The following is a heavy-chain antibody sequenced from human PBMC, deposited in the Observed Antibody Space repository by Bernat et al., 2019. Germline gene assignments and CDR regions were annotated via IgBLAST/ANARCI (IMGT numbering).Heavy chain of an antibody. Sequence: EVQLLESGGGLVQPGGSLRLSCAASGFTFSSYAMSWVRQAPGKGLEWVPAISGSGGSTYYADSVKGRFTISRDNSKNTLYLQMNSLRAEDTAVYYCAKRDGCGWYYGSDYWGQRTLVTVSS. CDR1: GFTFSSYA. CDR3: AKRDGCGWYYGSDY. CDR2: ISGSGGST. J-gene: IGHJ4*02. V-gene: IGHV3-23*01. D-gene: IGHD6-19*01.